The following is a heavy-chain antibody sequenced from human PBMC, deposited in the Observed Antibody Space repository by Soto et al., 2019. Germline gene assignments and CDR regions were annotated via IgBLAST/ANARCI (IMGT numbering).Heavy chain of an antibody. CDR3: ARGGVDMIRGITGKRTWLDP. CDR1: GGSFSSYY. J-gene: IGHJ5*02. D-gene: IGHD3-10*01. CDR2: INRIGSA. Sequence: QVQLQQWGDGLLKPSETLSLTCAVYGGSFSSYYWNWIRQSPGKGLEWIGDINRIGSANYNPSLTGRVTMSVDSSKNQFYLRSTSVTAADTAMYYCARGGVDMIRGITGKRTWLDPWGQGTLVIVS. V-gene: IGHV4-34*01.